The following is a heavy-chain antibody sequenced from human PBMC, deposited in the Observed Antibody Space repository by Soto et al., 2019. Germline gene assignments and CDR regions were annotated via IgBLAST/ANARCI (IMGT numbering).Heavy chain of an antibody. Sequence: SETLSLTCTVSGGSISSVTSYWGWIRQPPGKGLEWIGSIYFIGSSYSNPSLKSRVTMSADTSNNQFSLKLSSVTAADTAVYFCARQDDKYGSTXWGQGTLVTVSX. D-gene: IGHD3-10*01. J-gene: IGHJ4*02. CDR1: GGSISSVTSY. CDR3: ARQDDKYGSTX. V-gene: IGHV4-39*01. CDR2: IYFIGSS.